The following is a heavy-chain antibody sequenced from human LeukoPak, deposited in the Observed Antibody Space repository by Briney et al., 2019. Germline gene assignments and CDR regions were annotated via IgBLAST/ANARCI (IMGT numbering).Heavy chain of an antibody. V-gene: IGHV3-20*04. J-gene: IGHJ3*02. Sequence: PGGSLRLSCAASGFTFDDYGMSWVRQAPGKGLEWVSGINWNGGSTGYADSVKGRFTISRDNAKNSLHLQMNSLRAEDTALYYCARDRQWLVLGAFDIWGQGTMVTVSS. CDR1: GFTFDDYG. D-gene: IGHD6-19*01. CDR2: INWNGGST. CDR3: ARDRQWLVLGAFDI.